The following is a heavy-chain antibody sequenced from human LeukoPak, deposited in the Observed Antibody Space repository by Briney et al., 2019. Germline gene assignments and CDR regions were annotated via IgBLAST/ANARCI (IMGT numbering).Heavy chain of an antibody. J-gene: IGHJ4*02. D-gene: IGHD1-14*01. CDR1: GYTFTSYA. V-gene: IGHV1-69*13. CDR3: ASGARIGLVDYFDY. Sequence: SVKVSCKASGYTFTSYAISWVRQAPGQGLEWMGGIIPIFGTANYAQKFQGRVTITADESTSTAYMELSSLRSEDTAVYYCASGARIGLVDYFDYWGQGTLVTVSS. CDR2: IIPIFGTA.